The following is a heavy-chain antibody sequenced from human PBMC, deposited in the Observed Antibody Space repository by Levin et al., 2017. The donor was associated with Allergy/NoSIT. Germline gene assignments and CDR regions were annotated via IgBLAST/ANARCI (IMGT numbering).Heavy chain of an antibody. CDR2: IYPGDSDT. Sequence: GESLKISCKASGYRFSTYWIGWVRQMPGKGLEWMGTIYPGDSDTRYSPSFQGQVAISVDKSIGTAYVQWHSLKASDTAMYYCVRHLYSGLALSPWGGMDVWGQGTTVTVSS. V-gene: IGHV5-51*01. D-gene: IGHD6-19*01. CDR3: VRHLYSGLALSPWGGMDV. J-gene: IGHJ6*02. CDR1: GYRFSTYW.